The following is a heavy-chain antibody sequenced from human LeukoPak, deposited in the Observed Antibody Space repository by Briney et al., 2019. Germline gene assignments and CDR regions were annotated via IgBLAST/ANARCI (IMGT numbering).Heavy chain of an antibody. CDR2: INPNSGGT. CDR1: GYTFTGYY. D-gene: IGHD1-26*01. Sequence: ASVKVSCKASGYTFTGYYVHWVRQAPGQGLEWMGWINPNSGGTNYAQKFQGRVTMTRDTSISTAYMEVSRLRSDDTAVYYCAKANKERGHYYFDYWGQGTLVTVSS. V-gene: IGHV1-2*02. J-gene: IGHJ4*02. CDR3: AKANKERGHYYFDY.